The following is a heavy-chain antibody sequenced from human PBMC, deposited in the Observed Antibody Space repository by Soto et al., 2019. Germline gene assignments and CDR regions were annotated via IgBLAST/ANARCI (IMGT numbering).Heavy chain of an antibody. CDR2: ISSDGSNK. V-gene: IGHV3-30*18. J-gene: IGHJ4*02. Sequence: QVQLVESGGGVVHPGRSLRLSCTASGFNFSDFGMHWVRQAPGKVREWLARISSDGSNKFYADSVRGRFTVSRDRSDNTLHLHMSAVINDDTAMYYCSKDFSRGPMGMSLDSWGQGTIVIVSS. CDR1: GFNFSDFG. CDR3: SKDFSRGPMGMSLDS. D-gene: IGHD3-16*01.